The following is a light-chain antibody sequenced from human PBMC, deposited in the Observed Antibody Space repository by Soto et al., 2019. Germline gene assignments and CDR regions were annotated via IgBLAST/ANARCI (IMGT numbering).Light chain of an antibody. Sequence: QSALTQPASVSGSPGQSITISCTGTSSDIGTYNYVSWYQQHPGKVPKLMIYEVSNRPSGVSNRFSGSKSGNTASLAISGPQAEDEADYYCSSYTTSSTQVFGGGIKLTVL. CDR1: SSDIGTYNY. V-gene: IGLV2-14*01. J-gene: IGLJ3*02. CDR3: SSYTTSSTQV. CDR2: EVS.